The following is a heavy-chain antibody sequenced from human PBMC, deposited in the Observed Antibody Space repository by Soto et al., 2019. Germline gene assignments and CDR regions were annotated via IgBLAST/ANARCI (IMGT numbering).Heavy chain of an antibody. CDR3: ARQQLGPFDY. Sequence: ETLSLTCTVSGGSISSYYWSWIRQPPGKGLEWIGYIYYSGSTNYNPSLKSRVTISVDTSKNQFSLKLSSVTAADTAVYYCARQQLGPFDYWGQGTLVTVSS. CDR2: IYYSGST. V-gene: IGHV4-59*08. J-gene: IGHJ4*02. CDR1: GGSISSYY. D-gene: IGHD6-13*01.